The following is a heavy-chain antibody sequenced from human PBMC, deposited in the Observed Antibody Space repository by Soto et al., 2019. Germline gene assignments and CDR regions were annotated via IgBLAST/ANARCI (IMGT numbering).Heavy chain of an antibody. Sequence: QVQLVQSGADEKKPWASGKLSCKASGYTFTSSAMHWVRQAPGQRLAWMGWINAGNGNTKYSQKFQGRVTITRDTSASTAYMELSSLRSEDTAVYYCARGVGTSAPDYWGQGTLVTVSS. V-gene: IGHV1-3*05. J-gene: IGHJ4*02. CDR2: INAGNGNT. CDR3: ARGVGTSAPDY. CDR1: GYTFTSSA. D-gene: IGHD2-15*01.